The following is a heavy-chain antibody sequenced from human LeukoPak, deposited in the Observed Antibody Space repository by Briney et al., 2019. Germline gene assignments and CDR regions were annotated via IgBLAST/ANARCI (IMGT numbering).Heavy chain of an antibody. CDR2: INHSGST. D-gene: IGHD3-10*01. Sequence: SETLPLTCAVYGGSFSGYYWSWIRQPPGKGLEWIGEINHSGSTNYNPSLKSRVTISVDTSKNQFSLKLSSVTAADTAVYYCARGQDYGSGTMYYYGMDVWGQGTTVTVSS. CDR1: GGSFSGYY. V-gene: IGHV4-34*01. J-gene: IGHJ6*02. CDR3: ARGQDYGSGTMYYYGMDV.